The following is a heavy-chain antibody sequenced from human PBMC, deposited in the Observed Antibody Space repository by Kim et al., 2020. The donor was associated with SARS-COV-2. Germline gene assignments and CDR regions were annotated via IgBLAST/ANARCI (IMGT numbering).Heavy chain of an antibody. D-gene: IGHD2-21*01. V-gene: IGHV1-18*01. CDR1: GYTFTNYA. CDR2: ISGYEGKS. J-gene: IGHJ4*02. Sequence: ASVKVSCEASGYTFTNYAISWVRQAPGQGLEWMGWISGYEGKSNFAKSFQDRVALTKDTSTMTAYMELRSLKSDDTAVYYCARSTSSVTLLFFDYWGQGTVVTVSS. CDR3: ARSTSSVTLLFFDY.